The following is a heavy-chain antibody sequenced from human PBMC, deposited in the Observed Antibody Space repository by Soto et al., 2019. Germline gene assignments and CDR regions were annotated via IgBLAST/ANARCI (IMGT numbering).Heavy chain of an antibody. Sequence: NPSETLSLTCTVSGGSISSGGYYWSWIRQHPGKGLEWIGYIYYSGSTYYNPSLKSRVTISVDTSKNQFSLKLSSVTAADTAVYYCARNSNYDYFDYWGQGTLVTVSS. CDR3: ARNSNYDYFDY. CDR2: IYYSGST. V-gene: IGHV4-31*03. J-gene: IGHJ4*02. D-gene: IGHD4-4*01. CDR1: GGSISSGGYY.